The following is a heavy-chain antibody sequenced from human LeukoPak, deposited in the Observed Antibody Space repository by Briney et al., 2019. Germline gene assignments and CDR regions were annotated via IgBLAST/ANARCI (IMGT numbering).Heavy chain of an antibody. CDR2: IYYSGST. CDR1: GGSISSGDYY. D-gene: IGHD3-9*01. V-gene: IGHV4-30-4*01. Sequence: PSETLSLTCTVSGGSISSGDYYWSWIRQPPGKGLEWIGYIYYSGSTYYNPSLESRVTISVDTSKNQFSLKLSSVTAADTAVYYCARESAQGRYFDWLLSPDYWGQGTLVTVSS. J-gene: IGHJ4*02. CDR3: ARESAQGRYFDWLLSPDY.